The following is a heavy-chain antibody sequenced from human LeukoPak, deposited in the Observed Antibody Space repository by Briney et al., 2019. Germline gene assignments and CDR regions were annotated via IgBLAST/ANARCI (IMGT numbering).Heavy chain of an antibody. CDR3: ARQAYSSNLGWFDP. V-gene: IGHV4-39*01. Sequence: SETLSLTCSVSGGSISSSTYYWVWIRQPPGKGLEWIGNIYNSGSTYYNPSLKSRVTISVDTSKNQFSLKLSSVTAADTAVYYCARQAYSSNLGWFDPWGQGTLVTVSS. CDR1: GGSISSSTYY. J-gene: IGHJ5*02. D-gene: IGHD6-13*01. CDR2: IYNSGST.